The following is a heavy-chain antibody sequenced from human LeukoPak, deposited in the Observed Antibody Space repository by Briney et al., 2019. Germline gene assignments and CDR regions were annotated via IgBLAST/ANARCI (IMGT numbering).Heavy chain of an antibody. CDR3: ARSNCSSTSCYSFSDY. V-gene: IGHV1-18*01. CDR1: GYTFTSYG. J-gene: IGHJ4*02. D-gene: IGHD2-2*02. Sequence: ASVKVSCKASGYTFTSYGISWVRQAPGQGLEWMGWISAYNGNTNYAQKLQGRVTMTTDTSTSTAYMELRSLRSDDTAVYYCARSNCSSTSCYSFSDYWGQGTLVIVSS. CDR2: ISAYNGNT.